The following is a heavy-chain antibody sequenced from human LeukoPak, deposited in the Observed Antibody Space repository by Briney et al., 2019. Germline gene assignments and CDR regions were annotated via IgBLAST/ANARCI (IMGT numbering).Heavy chain of an antibody. CDR1: GGTFSSYA. D-gene: IGHD2-15*01. CDR3: ALRPGGGSDAFDI. Sequence: SVKVSCKASGGTFSSYAISWVRQAPGQGLEWMGRIIPIFGTANYAQKFQGRVTITTDESTSTAYMELSSLRSEDTAVYHCALRPGGGSDAFDIWGQGTMVTVSS. V-gene: IGHV1-69*05. CDR2: IIPIFGTA. J-gene: IGHJ3*02.